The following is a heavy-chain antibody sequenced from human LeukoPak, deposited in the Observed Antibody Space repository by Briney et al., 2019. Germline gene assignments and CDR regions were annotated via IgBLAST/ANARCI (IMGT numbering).Heavy chain of an antibody. CDR3: ARRYSDILTGYHRGELYWYFDL. CDR2: IYSSGST. CDR1: GGSFSGYY. V-gene: IGHV4-59*10. D-gene: IGHD3-9*01. J-gene: IGHJ2*01. Sequence: PSETLSLTCAVHGGSFSGYYWSWIRQPAGKGLEWIGRIYSSGSTNYNPSLKSRVTISLDTSKNQFSLKLSSVTAADTAVYYCARRYSDILTGYHRGELYWYFDLWGRGTLVTVSS.